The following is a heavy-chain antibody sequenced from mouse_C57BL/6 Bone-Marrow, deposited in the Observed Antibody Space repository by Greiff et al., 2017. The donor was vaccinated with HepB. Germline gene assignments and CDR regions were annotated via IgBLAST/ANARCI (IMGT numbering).Heavy chain of an antibody. CDR2: ISSGGSYT. J-gene: IGHJ2*01. Sequence: EVKLVESGGDLVKPGGSLKLSCAASGFTFSSYGMSWVRQTPDKRLEWVATISSGGSYTYYPDSVKGRFTISRDTAKNTLYLQMSSLESEDTAMYYCARDAYGSDPYYFDYWGQGTTLTVSS. CDR1: GFTFSSYG. V-gene: IGHV5-6*01. CDR3: ARDAYGSDPYYFDY. D-gene: IGHD1-1*01.